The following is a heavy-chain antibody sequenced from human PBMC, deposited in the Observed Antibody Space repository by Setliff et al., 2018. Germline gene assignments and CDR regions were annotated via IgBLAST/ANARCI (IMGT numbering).Heavy chain of an antibody. CDR3: ARARHFGMDV. V-gene: IGHV3-64*04. CDR1: GFTFNTYT. CDR2: IGPNRGDTI. J-gene: IGHJ6*02. Sequence: GGSLRLSCSASGFTFNTYTMHWVRQAPGKGLEYVSSIGPNRGDTIYYADSVRGRFTISRDNAKNSLYLQMNSLRAEDTAVYYCARARHFGMDVWGQGTTVTVSS.